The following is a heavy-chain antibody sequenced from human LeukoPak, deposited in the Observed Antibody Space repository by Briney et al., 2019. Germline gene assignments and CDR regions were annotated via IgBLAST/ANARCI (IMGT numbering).Heavy chain of an antibody. J-gene: IGHJ6*02. CDR2: IYYTGTT. V-gene: IGHV4-59*08. D-gene: IGHD3-16*01. Sequence: SETLSLTCTVSGGSIRNYYWICIRQPPGKGLEYIGYIYYTGTTNYNPSLKSRVTISVDTSRNQFSLRLSSVTAADTAVYYCARRQGTYTLDYGLDVWGQGTTVTVSS. CDR1: GGSIRNYY. CDR3: ARRQGTYTLDYGLDV.